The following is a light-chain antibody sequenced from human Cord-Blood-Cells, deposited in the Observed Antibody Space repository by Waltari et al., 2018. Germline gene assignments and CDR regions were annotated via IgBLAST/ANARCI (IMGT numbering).Light chain of an antibody. J-gene: IGLJ3*02. V-gene: IGLV2-23*01. CDR3: CSYAGSSTWV. CDR2: EGS. Sequence: QPALTQPASVSGSPGQSITISCTGTSSDVGSYNLVSCYQQHPGKAPKLMLYEGSKRPSGVSNRFSGSKSGNTASLTISGLRAEDEADYYCCSYAGSSTWVFGGGTKLTVL. CDR1: SSDVGSYNL.